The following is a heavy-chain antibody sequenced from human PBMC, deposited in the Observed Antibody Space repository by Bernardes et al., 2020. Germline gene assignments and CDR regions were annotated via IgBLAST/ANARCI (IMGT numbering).Heavy chain of an antibody. CDR3: ARLSRRVLAWSARFAY. CDR2: IYSSGST. J-gene: IGHJ4*02. CDR1: GGSISSSSYY. V-gene: IGHV4-39*01. D-gene: IGHD3-3*01. Sequence: SETLSLTCTVSGGSISSSSYYWGWIRQPPGKGLEWIGSIYSSGSTYYNPSLKSRVTISVDTSKNQFSLKLSSVTAADTAVYYCARLSRRVLAWSARFAYCGQPTLVTVSS.